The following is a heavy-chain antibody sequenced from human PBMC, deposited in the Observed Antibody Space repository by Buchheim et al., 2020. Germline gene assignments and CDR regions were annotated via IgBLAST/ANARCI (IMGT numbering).Heavy chain of an antibody. CDR3: ARDSAFYGDHFDY. D-gene: IGHD4-17*01. Sequence: EVQLVESGGGLVQPGGSLRLSCAASGFTFSSYSMNWVRQAPGKGLEWVSYISSSSSTIYYAASVKGRFTISRDNAKNSLYLQMNSLRAEDTAVYYCARDSAFYGDHFDYWGQGTL. CDR2: ISSSSSTI. J-gene: IGHJ4*02. V-gene: IGHV3-48*01. CDR1: GFTFSSYS.